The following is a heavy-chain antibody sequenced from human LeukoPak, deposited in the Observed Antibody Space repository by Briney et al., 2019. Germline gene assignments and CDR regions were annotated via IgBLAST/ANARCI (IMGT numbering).Heavy chain of an antibody. D-gene: IGHD2-15*01. CDR1: GGTFSSYA. V-gene: IGHV1-69*04. Sequence: GASVKVSCKASGGTFSSYAISWVRQAPGQGLEWMGRIIPILGIANYAQKFQGRVTITADKSTSTAYMELSSLRSEDTAVYYCARVSQLLLREPGTHYYYYGMDVWGQGTTVTVSS. CDR2: IIPILGIA. J-gene: IGHJ6*02. CDR3: ARVSQLLLREPGTHYYYYGMDV.